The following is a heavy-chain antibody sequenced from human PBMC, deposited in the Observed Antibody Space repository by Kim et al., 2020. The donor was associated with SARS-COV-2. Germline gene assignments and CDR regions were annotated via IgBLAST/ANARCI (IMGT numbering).Heavy chain of an antibody. CDR1: DFTFKVAA. CDR2: VSGGGGST. Sequence: GGSLRLSCPTYDFTFKVAAMAWVRQAPGKGLEWISAVSGGGGSTFYAESVRGRFTISRDTSTNTLYLQLNNVRVEDTAVYYCAKFYAPLGWCPGTLVTVSP. CDR3: AKFYAPLG. V-gene: IGHV3-23*01. J-gene: IGHJ4*02. D-gene: IGHD3-16*01.